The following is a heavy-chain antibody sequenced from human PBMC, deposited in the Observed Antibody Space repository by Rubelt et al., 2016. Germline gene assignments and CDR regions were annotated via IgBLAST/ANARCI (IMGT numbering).Heavy chain of an antibody. Sequence: EVQLVQSGAEVKKPGESLRISCKGSGYSFTSYWISWVRQMHGKGLEWMGRIDPSDSYTNHSASFQGTVTSSADKSITPSYLHWSSLKASDTAMYDCARHGELLWFGESSDDYWGQGTLVTVSS. J-gene: IGHJ4*02. V-gene: IGHV5-10-1*01. D-gene: IGHD3-10*01. CDR2: IDPSDSYT. CDR3: ARHGELLWFGESSDDY. CDR1: GYSFTSYW.